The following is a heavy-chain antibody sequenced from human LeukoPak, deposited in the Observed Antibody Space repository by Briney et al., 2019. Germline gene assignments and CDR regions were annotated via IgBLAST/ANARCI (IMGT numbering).Heavy chain of an antibody. CDR1: GLSFSGTW. J-gene: IGHJ4*02. D-gene: IGHD2-21*01. V-gene: IGHV3-7*01. CDR2: IKPDGSQK. Sequence: GGSLRLPHAISGLSFSGTWVPCVSQAPGKGLECVANIKPDGSQKYYLDSVKGRFTVSRDNAKNSLYLQMNSLRVEDTAIYFCASDCDCPNYWGQGALVTVSS. CDR3: ASDCDCPNY.